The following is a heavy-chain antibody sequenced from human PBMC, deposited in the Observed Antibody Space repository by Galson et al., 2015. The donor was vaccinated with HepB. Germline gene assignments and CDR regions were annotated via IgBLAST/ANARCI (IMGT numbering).Heavy chain of an antibody. Sequence: TLSLTCAVYGGSFSGYYWSWVRQPPGKGLEWIGEINHSGSTNYNPSLKSRVTISVDTSKNQFSLKLTSVTAADTAVYYCARVCSSSSCLLDYWGQGTLVTVSS. V-gene: IGHV4-34*01. CDR1: GGSFSGYY. J-gene: IGHJ4*02. D-gene: IGHD2-2*01. CDR3: ARVCSSSSCLLDY. CDR2: INHSGST.